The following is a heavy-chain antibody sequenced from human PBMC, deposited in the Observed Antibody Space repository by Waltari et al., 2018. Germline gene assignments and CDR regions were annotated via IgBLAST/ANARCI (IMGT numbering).Heavy chain of an antibody. D-gene: IGHD4-4*01. V-gene: IGHV3-30*18. CDR3: AKDRGAYTKNFYGMDV. J-gene: IGHJ6*02. CDR2: ISNDGSNK. Sequence: QVQLVESGGGVVQPGRSLTLSCAASGFTFSSYGMHWVRQAPGKGLEWLAFISNDGSNKYYADSVKGRFTISRDNPKKTLYLQMSSLRGEDTALYYCAKDRGAYTKNFYGMDVWGQGTTVTVSS. CDR1: GFTFSSYG.